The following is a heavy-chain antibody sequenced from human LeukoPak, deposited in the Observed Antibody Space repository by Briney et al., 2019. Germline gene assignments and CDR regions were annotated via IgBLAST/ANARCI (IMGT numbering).Heavy chain of an antibody. J-gene: IGHJ3*02. D-gene: IGHD3-10*01. CDR2: IYYSRST. CDR3: ASEPYGSGSFLGAFDI. Sequence: PSETLSHTCAVSDDSIRSSAYYWGWIRQPPGKGLEWIGSIYYSRSTYYNPSLKSRVTISIDTSKNQFSLKLSSVTAADTAVYYCASEPYGSGSFLGAFDIWGQGTMVTVSS. V-gene: IGHV4-39*01. CDR1: DDSIRSSAYY.